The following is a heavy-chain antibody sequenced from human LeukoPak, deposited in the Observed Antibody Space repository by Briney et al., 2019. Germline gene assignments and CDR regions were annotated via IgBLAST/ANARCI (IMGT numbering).Heavy chain of an antibody. J-gene: IGHJ6*02. D-gene: IGHD2-2*01. Sequence: PGGSLRLSCSASGFTFSNFAMYWVRQAPVQGLEYVSAISTGGGTTYYADSVKGRFTISRDNSKNTLYLQMSSLRAEDTAVYYCVKGRTTSYYYYGVDVWGQGTTVTVSS. V-gene: IGHV3-64D*06. CDR1: GFTFSNFA. CDR2: ISTGGGTT. CDR3: VKGRTTSYYYYGVDV.